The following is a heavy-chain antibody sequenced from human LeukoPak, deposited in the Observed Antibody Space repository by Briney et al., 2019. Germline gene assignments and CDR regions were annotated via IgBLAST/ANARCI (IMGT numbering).Heavy chain of an antibody. CDR3: ARDHCSSTSCTGYYFDY. D-gene: IGHD2-2*01. CDR2: ISSSSSYI. Sequence: GPLRLSCAASGFTFSSYSMNWVRQAPGKGLEWVSSISSSSSYIYYADSVKGRFTISRDNAKNSLYLQMNSLRAEDTAVYYCARDHCSSTSCTGYYFDYWGQGTLVTVSS. J-gene: IGHJ4*02. CDR1: GFTFSSYS. V-gene: IGHV3-21*01.